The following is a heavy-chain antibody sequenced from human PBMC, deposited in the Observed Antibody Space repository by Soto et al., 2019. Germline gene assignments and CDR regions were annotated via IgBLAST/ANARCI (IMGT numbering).Heavy chain of an antibody. J-gene: IGHJ4*01. CDR1: GGLISKYS. CDR3: ATIRVRGGPIRFQD. V-gene: IGHV1-69*01. CDR2: VLPISGST. D-gene: IGHD3-3*01. Sequence: QVQLVQCGAEVRKPGSSVKVSCKTSGGLISKYSFNWVRLASGQGLEWMGGVLPISGSTDYAQKFQGRLKITAHQSTSTVYMELITLTSDDTANYYSATIRVRGGPIRFQDGGQGMLISISS.